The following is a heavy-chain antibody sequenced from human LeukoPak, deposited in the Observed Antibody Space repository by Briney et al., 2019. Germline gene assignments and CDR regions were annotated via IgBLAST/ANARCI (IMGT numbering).Heavy chain of an antibody. J-gene: IGHJ4*02. CDR3: ARDGGTVTKRYFDD. Sequence: PGGSLRLSCAASGFTFSSYPMHWVRQAPGKGLEWVTVISYDGSNKYYADSVKGRFTISRDNSKNTLYLQMNSLRAEDMDVYYCARDGGTVTKRYFDDWGQGTLVTVSS. V-gene: IGHV3-30*01. D-gene: IGHD4-11*01. CDR2: ISYDGSNK. CDR1: GFTFSSYP.